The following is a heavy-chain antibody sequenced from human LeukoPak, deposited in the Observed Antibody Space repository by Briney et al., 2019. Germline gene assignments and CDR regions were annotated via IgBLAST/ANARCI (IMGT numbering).Heavy chain of an antibody. CDR2: IWYDGSNK. D-gene: IGHD6-6*01. CDR1: GFTFSSYG. Sequence: PGRSLRLSCAASGFTFSSYGMHWVRQAPGKGLEWVAVIWYDGSNKYYADSVKGRFTISRDNSKNTLYLQMNSLGAEDTAVYYCARGVWSSSGYYMDVWGKGTTVTVSS. CDR3: ARGVWSSSGYYMDV. V-gene: IGHV3-33*01. J-gene: IGHJ6*03.